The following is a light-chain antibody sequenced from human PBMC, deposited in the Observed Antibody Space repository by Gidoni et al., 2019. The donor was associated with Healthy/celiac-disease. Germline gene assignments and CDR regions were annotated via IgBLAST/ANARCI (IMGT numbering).Light chain of an antibody. V-gene: IGKV4-1*01. J-gene: IGKJ1*01. CDR2: WAS. CDR3: QQYYSTSWT. Sequence: DIVMTQSPDSLAASLGERATINCKSSQSVLYSSNNKNYLAWYQQKPGQPPKLLIYWASTRESGVPDRFSGSGSGTDFTLTISSLQAEDVAVYYCQQYYSTSWTFXQXTKVEIK. CDR1: QSVLYSSNNKNY.